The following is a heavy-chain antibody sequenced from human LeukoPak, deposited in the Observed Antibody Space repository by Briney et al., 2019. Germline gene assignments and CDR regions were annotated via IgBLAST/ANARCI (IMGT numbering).Heavy chain of an antibody. Sequence: GGSLRLSCAASGFSFSSYAMTWVRQAPGKGLEWVSSISGSGGSTYYADSVKGRFTISRDNSKNTLYLQMNSLRAEDTAVYYCANAYCSSTSCYDLDYWGQGTLVTVSS. CDR1: GFSFSSYA. CDR2: ISGSGGST. V-gene: IGHV3-23*01. J-gene: IGHJ4*02. D-gene: IGHD2-2*01. CDR3: ANAYCSSTSCYDLDY.